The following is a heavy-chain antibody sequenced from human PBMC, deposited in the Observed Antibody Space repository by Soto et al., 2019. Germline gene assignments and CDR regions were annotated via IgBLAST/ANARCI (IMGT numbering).Heavy chain of an antibody. CDR1: GFTFSMYW. Sequence: GGSLRLSCAASGFTFSMYWMHWVRQVPGKGPEWVSRINDDGISTNYADSVKGRFTISRDNAKNTLYLQMNALRVEDTGVYYCQRANRTTSTGTGAFCGQGTLVTVSS. V-gene: IGHV3-74*01. CDR2: INDDGIST. J-gene: IGHJ4*02. D-gene: IGHD1-1*01. CDR3: QRANRTTSTGTGAF.